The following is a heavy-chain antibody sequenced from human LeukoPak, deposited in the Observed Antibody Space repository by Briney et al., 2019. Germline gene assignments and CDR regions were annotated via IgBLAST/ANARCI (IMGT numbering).Heavy chain of an antibody. J-gene: IGHJ4*02. CDR2: ISSSGSGETV. CDR1: GFSFSRYD. CDR3: ARDVGFDY. Sequence: GGTLRLSCAASGFSFSRYDMNWVRHSPGKGLEWVSYISSSGSGETVYYADSVKGRFSISRDNAKNSLYLQMSSLRVEDTALYYCARDVGFDYWGQGALVTVSS. V-gene: IGHV3-48*03.